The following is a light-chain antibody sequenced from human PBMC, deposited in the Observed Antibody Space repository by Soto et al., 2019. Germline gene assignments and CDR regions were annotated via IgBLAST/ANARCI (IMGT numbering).Light chain of an antibody. J-gene: IGKJ1*01. CDR3: QQYHSSPLT. V-gene: IGKV4-1*01. Sequence: DIVLTQSPDSLVVSLGERATINCKSSQSLFYSPDNRDFLAWYQQKAGQPPKLLVSWASAWESGVPDRFSGSGSGSDFTLTISSLQAEDVAVYFCQQYHSSPLTFGQGTKVEI. CDR2: WAS. CDR1: QSLFYSPDNRDF.